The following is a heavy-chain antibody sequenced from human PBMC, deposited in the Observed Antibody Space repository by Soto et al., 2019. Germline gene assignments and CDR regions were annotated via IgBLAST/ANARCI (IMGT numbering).Heavy chain of an antibody. Sequence: GESLKSSCKGSGYSCAGYWITWLRQKPGKGLEWMGRIDPSDSQTYYSTSFRGHVTISATKSITTVFLQWSSLRASDTAMYYCARQIYDSDTGPNFQYYFDSWGQGTPVTVSS. J-gene: IGHJ4*02. D-gene: IGHD3-22*01. CDR3: ARQIYDSDTGPNFQYYFDS. V-gene: IGHV5-10-1*01. CDR1: GYSCAGYW. CDR2: IDPSDSQT.